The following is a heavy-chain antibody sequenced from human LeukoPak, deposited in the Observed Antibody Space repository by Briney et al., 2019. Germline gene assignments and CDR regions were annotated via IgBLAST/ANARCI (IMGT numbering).Heavy chain of an antibody. J-gene: IGHJ4*02. Sequence: SETLSLTCTVPDSSITSTYYWAWFRQPPGKGLEWIATVFRLQTARTFYNPSLESRVTMSPDPSQNQFSLNLTSVTAADTALYFCARVLHAPYLIDSWGQGTLVTVSS. D-gene: IGHD2-8*01. V-gene: IGHV4-38-2*02. CDR1: DSSITSTYY. CDR3: ARVLHAPYLIDS. CDR2: VFRLQTART.